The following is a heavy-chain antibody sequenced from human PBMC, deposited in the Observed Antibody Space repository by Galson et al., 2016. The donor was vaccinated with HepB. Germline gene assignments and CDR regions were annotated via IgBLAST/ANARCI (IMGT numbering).Heavy chain of an antibody. CDR2: IWYDGSLK. Sequence: SLRLSCAASGFSSRSYGMHWVRQAPGKGLEWVAVIWYDGSLKYYSDSVKGRFTTTRDNSENILNLQMDSLRAEDTAMYFCARIQEGSGWGRFDAWGQGTLVTVSS. D-gene: IGHD2-15*01. CDR1: GFSSRSYG. J-gene: IGHJ5*02. V-gene: IGHV3-33*01. CDR3: ARIQEGSGWGRFDA.